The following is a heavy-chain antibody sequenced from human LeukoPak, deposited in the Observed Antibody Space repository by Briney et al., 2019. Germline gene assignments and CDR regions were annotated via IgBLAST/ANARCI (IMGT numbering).Heavy chain of an antibody. CDR1: RFTFSTYL. D-gene: IGHD6-19*01. Sequence: SLRLSCAASRFTFSTYLTHCVRYAPPQPLDCAVVIWYYGSNTYYAVSVKGRFTISRANSRTTPSLQMNSLRAEDTAVYYCARDKLAVAGNPCYWGQGTLVTVSS. CDR3: ARDKLAVAGNPCY. CDR2: IWYYGSNT. J-gene: IGHJ4*02. V-gene: IGHV3-33*01.